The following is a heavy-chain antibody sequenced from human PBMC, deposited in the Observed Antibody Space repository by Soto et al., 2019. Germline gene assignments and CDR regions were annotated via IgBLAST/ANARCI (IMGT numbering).Heavy chain of an antibody. CDR1: GGSISSGGYY. Sequence: QVQLQESGPGLVKPSQTLSLTCIVSGGSISSGGYYWSWIRQHPGKGLEWIGYIYYSGNTYYNPSLKSRVTISVDTSKNQFSLKLSSVTAADTAVYYCARVDIAAAGTSGYYYYGLDVWGQGTTVTVSS. J-gene: IGHJ6*02. CDR2: IYYSGNT. CDR3: ARVDIAAAGTSGYYYYGLDV. D-gene: IGHD6-13*01. V-gene: IGHV4-31*03.